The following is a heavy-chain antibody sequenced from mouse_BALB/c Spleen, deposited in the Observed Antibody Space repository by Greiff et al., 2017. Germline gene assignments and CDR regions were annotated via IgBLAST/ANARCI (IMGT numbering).Heavy chain of an antibody. CDR2: IYPGDGDT. J-gene: IGHJ2*01. Sequence: VQLQQSGAELARPGASVKLSCKASGYTFTSYWMQWVKQRPGQGLEWIGAIYPGDGDTRYTQKFKGKATLTADKSSSTAYMQLSSLASEDSAVYYCASFKGYWGQGTTLTVSS. CDR3: ASFKGY. V-gene: IGHV1-87*01. CDR1: GYTFTSYW.